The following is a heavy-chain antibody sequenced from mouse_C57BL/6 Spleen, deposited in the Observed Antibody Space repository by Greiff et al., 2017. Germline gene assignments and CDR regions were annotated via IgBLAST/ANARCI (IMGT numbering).Heavy chain of an antibody. D-gene: IGHD1-1*01. CDR3: ARGIIYYGSSYAMDD. CDR1: GYTFTSYG. V-gene: IGHV1-81*01. J-gene: IGHJ4*01. CDR2: IYPRSGNT. Sequence: QVQLQQSGAELARPGASVKLSCKASGYTFTSYGISWVKQRTGQGLEWIGEIYPRSGNTYYNEKFKGKATLTADKSSSTAYMELRSLTSEDSAVYFCARGIIYYGSSYAMDDWGQGTSVTVSS.